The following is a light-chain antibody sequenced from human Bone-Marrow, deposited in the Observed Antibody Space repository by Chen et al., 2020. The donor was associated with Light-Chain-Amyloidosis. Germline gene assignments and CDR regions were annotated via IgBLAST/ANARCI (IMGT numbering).Light chain of an antibody. CDR1: SGSIATNY. Sequence: NFMLTQPHSVSESPGKTVIISCTRSSGSIATNYVQWYQQRPGSSPTTVIYEDDQRPSGVPDRFSGSIDRCSNSASLTLSGLKTDDEADYYCQSYQGSSQGVFGGGTKLTVL. J-gene: IGLJ3*02. CDR2: EDD. V-gene: IGLV6-57*01. CDR3: QSYQGSSQGV.